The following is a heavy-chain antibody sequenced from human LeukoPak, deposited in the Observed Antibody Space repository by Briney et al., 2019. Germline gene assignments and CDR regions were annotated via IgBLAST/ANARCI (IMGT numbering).Heavy chain of an antibody. Sequence: GESLKISCKGSGYSFTSYWIGRVRQMPGRGLEWMGIIYPGDSDTRYSPSFQGQVTISADKSISTAYLQWSSLKASDTAMYYCARRYSSSWVYYFDYWGQGTLVTVSS. CDR2: IYPGDSDT. V-gene: IGHV5-51*01. J-gene: IGHJ4*02. CDR3: ARRYSSSWVYYFDY. D-gene: IGHD6-13*01. CDR1: GYSFTSYW.